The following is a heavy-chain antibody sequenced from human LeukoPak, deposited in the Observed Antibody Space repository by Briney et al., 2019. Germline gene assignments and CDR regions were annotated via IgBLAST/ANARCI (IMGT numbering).Heavy chain of an antibody. CDR1: GYSINNYW. J-gene: IGHJ5*02. CDR2: IYPADSDI. CDR3: ARQEYCSGGSCYTWFDP. Sequence: GESLKISCKGSGYSINNYWIGWVRQMPGKGLEWMGIIYPADSDIRYSPSFQGQVTISADKSISTAYLQWSSLKASDTAMYYCARQEYCSGGSCYTWFDPWGQGTLVTASS. D-gene: IGHD2-15*01. V-gene: IGHV5-51*01.